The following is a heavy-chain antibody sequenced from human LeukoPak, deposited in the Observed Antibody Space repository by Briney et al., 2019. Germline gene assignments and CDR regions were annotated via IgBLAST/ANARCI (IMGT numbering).Heavy chain of an antibody. CDR3: VADSHALDF. J-gene: IGHJ3*01. V-gene: IGHV3-23*01. CDR2: ISGSGGGT. Sequence: GGSLRLSCAASGFTVSSNYMSWVRQAQGKGLEWVSAISGSGGGTYYADSVKGRFTISRDNSKNTLYVQMNSLRAEDTAVYYCVADSHALDFWGQGTMVTVSS. CDR1: GFTVSSNY.